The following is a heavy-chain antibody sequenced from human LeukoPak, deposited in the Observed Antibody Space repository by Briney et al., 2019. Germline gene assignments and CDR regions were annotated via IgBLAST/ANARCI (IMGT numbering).Heavy chain of an antibody. CDR2: IYYSGST. Sequence: PSETLSLTCAVSRGSICSGGSYWSWIRQHPGKCLEWIGYIYYSGSTYYNPSLKSRVTISVDTSKNQFSLKLSSVTAADTAVYYCARASRKHDYGDYWGQGTLVTVSS. J-gene: IGHJ4*02. V-gene: IGHV4-31*11. CDR1: RGSICSGGSY. CDR3: ARASRKHDYGDY.